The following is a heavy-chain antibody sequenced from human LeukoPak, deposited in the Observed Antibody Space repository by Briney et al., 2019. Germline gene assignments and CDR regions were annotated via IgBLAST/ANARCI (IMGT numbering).Heavy chain of an antibody. Sequence: SVKVSCKASGYTFTGYYLHLVRQAPGQGLEWMGGIIPIFGTANYAQKFQGRVTITADKSTSTAYMELSSLRSEDTAVYYCARGIAGITIFGVVIPSLNYYYYYMDVWGKGITVTVSS. CDR2: IIPIFGTA. CDR3: ARGIAGITIFGVVIPSLNYYYYYMDV. D-gene: IGHD3-3*01. J-gene: IGHJ6*03. CDR1: GYTFTGYY. V-gene: IGHV1-69*06.